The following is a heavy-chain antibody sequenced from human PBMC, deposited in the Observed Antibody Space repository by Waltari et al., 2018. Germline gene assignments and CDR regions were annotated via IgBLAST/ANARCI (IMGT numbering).Heavy chain of an antibody. CDR1: GFRFSDSA. V-gene: IGHV3-9*01. CDR2: VTWNGGSV. D-gene: IGHD5-18*01. J-gene: IGHJ3*01. Sequence: EAQLVESGGGLVQPGGSLTLSCAASGFRFSDSAMPWVRQAPGKGLEWVSSVTWNGGSVGYADSVKGRFFISRDNAANSVYLQMNSLRSEDTALYFCAKRGYTYGYDDAFDVWGLGAMVTVSS. CDR3: AKRGYTYGYDDAFDV.